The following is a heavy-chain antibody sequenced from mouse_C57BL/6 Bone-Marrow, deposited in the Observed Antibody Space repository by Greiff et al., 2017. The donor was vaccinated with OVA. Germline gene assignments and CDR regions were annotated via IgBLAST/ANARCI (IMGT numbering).Heavy chain of an antibody. J-gene: IGHJ2*01. CDR3: ARGLRLDY. CDR1: GFTFSDYY. CDR2: ISNGGGST. Sequence: EVQVVESGGGLVQPGGSLKLSCAASGFTFSDYYMYWVRQTPEKRLEWVAYISNGGGSTYYPDTVKGRFTISRDNAKNTLYLQMSRLKSEDTAMYYCARGLRLDYWGQGTTLTVSS. D-gene: IGHD1-1*01. V-gene: IGHV5-12*01.